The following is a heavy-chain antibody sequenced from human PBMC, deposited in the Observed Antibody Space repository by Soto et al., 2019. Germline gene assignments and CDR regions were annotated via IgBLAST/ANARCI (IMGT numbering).Heavy chain of an antibody. V-gene: IGHV4-39*01. CDR2: IYYSGST. J-gene: IGHJ4*02. CDR3: ARHRRDKTYFDY. Sequence: QLQLQEWGPGLVKPSETLSLTCIVSGDSISGSDYYWGWIRQPPGKGMEWIGNIYYSGSTYYNPSLKSRVTISVDTSKNQFSLKLSSVTAADTAVYYCARHRRDKTYFDYWGQGTLVTVSS. CDR1: GDSISGSDYY. D-gene: IGHD2-15*01.